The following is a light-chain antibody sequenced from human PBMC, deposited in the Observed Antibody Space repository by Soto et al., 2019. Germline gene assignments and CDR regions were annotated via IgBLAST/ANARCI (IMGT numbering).Light chain of an antibody. Sequence: DIQITQSPSTLSASVGYRFTITCRASQSVNRWLAWYQQKPGKSPKRLIYAASNLHSGVPSRFSGSGSGTDFTLTITRLEPEDFAVYYCQQGVTFGQGTRLEIK. CDR3: QQGVT. CDR1: QSVNRW. CDR2: AAS. J-gene: IGKJ5*01. V-gene: IGKV1-5*01.